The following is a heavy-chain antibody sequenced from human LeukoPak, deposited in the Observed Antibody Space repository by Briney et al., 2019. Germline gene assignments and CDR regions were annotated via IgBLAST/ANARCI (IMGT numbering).Heavy chain of an antibody. CDR2: IIPIFGTA. V-gene: IGHV1-69*05. Sequence: SVKVSCKASGGTFSCYAISWVRQAPGQGLEWMGRIIPIFGTANYAQKFQGRVTITTDESTSTAYMELSSLRSEVTAVYYCASPVGASDYFDYWGQGTLVTVSS. CDR1: GGTFSCYA. J-gene: IGHJ4*02. D-gene: IGHD1-26*01. CDR3: ASPVGASDYFDY.